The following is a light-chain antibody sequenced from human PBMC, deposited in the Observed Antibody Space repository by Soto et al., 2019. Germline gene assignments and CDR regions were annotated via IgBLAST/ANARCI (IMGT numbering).Light chain of an antibody. Sequence: QTVVTQEPSLTVSPGGTVTLTCDSSTGAVTSSHFPYWFQQKPGQAPRTLIYDTNNKHSWTPARFSGSLLGGRAALTLSGAQPEDEPDYYCLLAYGGGRRVFGGGTKLTVL. V-gene: IGLV7-46*01. CDR1: TGAVTSSHF. CDR3: LLAYGGGRRV. J-gene: IGLJ2*01. CDR2: DTN.